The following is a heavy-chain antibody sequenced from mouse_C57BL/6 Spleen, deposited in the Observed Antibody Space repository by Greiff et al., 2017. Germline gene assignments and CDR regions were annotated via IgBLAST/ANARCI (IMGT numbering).Heavy chain of an antibody. CDR2: IYPGSGGT. D-gene: IGHD1-1*01. J-gene: IGHJ2*01. CDR3: ASSGNCAFGC. CDR1: GYTFTSYW. Sequence: QVQLQQPGAELVKPGASVKMSCKASGYTFTSYWITWVKQRPGQGLEWIGDIYPGSGGTNYNEKFKSKATLTVDTSSSTAYMQLSSLTSEDSAVYDCASSGNCAFGCWGHGTTLTVST. V-gene: IGHV1-55*01.